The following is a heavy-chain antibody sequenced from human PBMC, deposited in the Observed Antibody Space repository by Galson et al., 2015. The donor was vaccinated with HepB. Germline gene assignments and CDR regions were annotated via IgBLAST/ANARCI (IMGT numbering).Heavy chain of an antibody. CDR1: GYTFTNYD. D-gene: IGHD6-19*01. V-gene: IGHV1-8*01. CDR3: ARVRDRSSAWYAWFDP. CDR2: MNPNSGNT. Sequence: SVKVSCKASGYTFTNYDISWVRQATGQGLEWMGWMNPNSGNTGYVQKFQGRVTMTRNTSTNTAYMDLSSLRSEDTAVYYCARVRDRSSAWYAWFDPWGQGTLVTVSS. J-gene: IGHJ5*02.